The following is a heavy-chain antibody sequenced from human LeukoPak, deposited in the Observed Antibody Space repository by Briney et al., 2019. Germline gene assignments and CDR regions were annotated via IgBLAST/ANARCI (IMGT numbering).Heavy chain of an antibody. J-gene: IGHJ6*03. CDR3: ASHGDYSDYMDV. Sequence: ASVKVACKASGGTFSSYAIRWVRQAPGQGLEWMGGIIPIFGTANYAQKFQGRVTITADKSTSTAYMELSSLRSEDTAVYYCASHGDYSDYMDVWGKGTTVTVSS. V-gene: IGHV1-69*06. CDR1: GGTFSSYA. D-gene: IGHD4-17*01. CDR2: IIPIFGTA.